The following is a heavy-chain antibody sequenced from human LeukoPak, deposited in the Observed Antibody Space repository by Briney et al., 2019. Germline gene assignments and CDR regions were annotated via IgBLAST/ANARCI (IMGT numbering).Heavy chain of an antibody. CDR2: IYYSGST. V-gene: IGHV4-59*01. J-gene: IGHJ3*02. CDR3: ARSDGYGLVGI. D-gene: IGHD3-10*01. Sequence: SETLSLTCTVSGGSISSYYWSWIRQPPGKGLEWIRYIYYSGSTNYNPSLRSRVTMSVDTSKSQFSLNLSSVTAADTALYYCARSDGYGLVGIWGQGTMVTVSS. CDR1: GGSISSYY.